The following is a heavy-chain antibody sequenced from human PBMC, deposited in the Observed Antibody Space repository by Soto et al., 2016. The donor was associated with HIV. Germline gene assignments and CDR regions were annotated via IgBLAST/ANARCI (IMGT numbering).Heavy chain of an antibody. J-gene: IGHJ4*02. D-gene: IGHD1-26*01. CDR2: ISHSGSGNT. Sequence: EVQLVESGGGLVQPGGSLRLSCSASGFTLSSYAIHWVRQAPGKGLEYVSAISHSGSGNTYYADSVKGRFTISRDNSNNTLYLQMNSPRTDDMAVYFCARVGAMPGYYFDYVGPGNPGHRLL. V-gene: IGHV3-64D*06. CDR3: ARVGAMPGYYFDY. CDR1: GFTLSSYA.